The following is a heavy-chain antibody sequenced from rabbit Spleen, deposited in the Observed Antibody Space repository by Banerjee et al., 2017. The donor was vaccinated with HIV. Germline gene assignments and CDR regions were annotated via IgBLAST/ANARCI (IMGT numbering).Heavy chain of an antibody. Sequence: LEESGGGLVKPGASLTLTCTASGFSFSSSDYMCWVRQAPGKGLEWIGCIYGGSSGSTYYASWAKGRFTISKTSSTTVTLQMTSLTAADTATYFCARHNGGYDFWGPGTLVTVS. CDR1: GFSFSSSDY. CDR3: ARHNGGYDF. CDR2: IYGGSSGST. D-gene: IGHD1-1*01. J-gene: IGHJ4*01. V-gene: IGHV1S40*01.